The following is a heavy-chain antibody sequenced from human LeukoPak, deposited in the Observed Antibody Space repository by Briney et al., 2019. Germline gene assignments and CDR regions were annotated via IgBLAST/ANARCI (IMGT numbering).Heavy chain of an antibody. V-gene: IGHV3-15*01. CDR2: IRSKTDGGTT. J-gene: IGHJ4*02. D-gene: IGHD6-19*01. Sequence: GGSLRLSCAASGFTFSSHWMHWVRQAPGKGLEWVGRIRSKTDGGTTDYAAPVKGRFTISRDDSKNTLYLQMNSLKTEDTAVYYCTTGTEQQWLSLDYWGQGTLVTVSS. CDR3: TTGTEQQWLSLDY. CDR1: GFTFSSHW.